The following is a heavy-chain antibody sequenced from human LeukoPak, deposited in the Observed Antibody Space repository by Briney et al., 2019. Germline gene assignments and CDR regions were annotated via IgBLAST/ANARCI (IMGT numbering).Heavy chain of an antibody. D-gene: IGHD5-12*01. CDR3: ARNEWRYGAYFDY. Sequence: SETLSLTCSVSGGSISSYYWSWIRQPPGKGLEWMGHVYYTGSANYNPSLESRVTMSVDTSKNQFSLRLTSVTAADTAVYFCARNEWRYGAYFDYWGQGSLVTVSS. CDR1: GGSISSYY. V-gene: IGHV4-59*01. CDR2: VYYTGSA. J-gene: IGHJ4*02.